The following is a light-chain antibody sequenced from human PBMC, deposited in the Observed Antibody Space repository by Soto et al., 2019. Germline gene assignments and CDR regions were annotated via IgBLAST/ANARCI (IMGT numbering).Light chain of an antibody. Sequence: EIVLTQSPDTLSSSPGDSATLSCRASQSFSGRYLAWYQQKPGQAPRLLIYGASSRATGIPDRFSGSGSGTDFTLTISRLEPEDFAVYYCQQYGSSPPITFGQGARLEIK. CDR1: QSFSGRY. J-gene: IGKJ5*01. CDR3: QQYGSSPPIT. CDR2: GAS. V-gene: IGKV3-20*01.